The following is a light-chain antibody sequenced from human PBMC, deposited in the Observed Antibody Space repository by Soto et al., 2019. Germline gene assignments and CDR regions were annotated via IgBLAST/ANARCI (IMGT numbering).Light chain of an antibody. CDR1: QGITSY. Sequence: ILLTQTPSSLSASVGDRVTITCRASQGITSYLAWYQQKPGKAPKLLISAASSLQSGVPSRFSGSGSGTDFTLTIDSLQPEDFATYYCQQSYNTPQAFGQGTKVDI. CDR2: AAS. CDR3: QQSYNTPQA. V-gene: IGKV1-39*01. J-gene: IGKJ1*01.